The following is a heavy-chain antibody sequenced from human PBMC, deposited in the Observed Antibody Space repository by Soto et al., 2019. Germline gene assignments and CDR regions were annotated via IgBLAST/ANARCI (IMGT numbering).Heavy chain of an antibody. D-gene: IGHD6-6*01. J-gene: IGHJ6*02. CDR2: ISSSSSTI. V-gene: IGHV3-48*02. CDR1: GFTFSSYS. CDR3: ARDDLGSSSHIYYYYGMDV. Sequence: GSLRLSCAASGFTFSSYSMNWVRQAPGKGLEWVSYISSSSSTIYYADSVKGRFTISRDNAKNSLYLQMNSLRDEDTAVYYCARDDLGSSSHIYYYYGMDVWGQGTTVTVSS.